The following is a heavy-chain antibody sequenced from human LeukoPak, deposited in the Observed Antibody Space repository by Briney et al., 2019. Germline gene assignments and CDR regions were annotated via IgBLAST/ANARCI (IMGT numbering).Heavy chain of an antibody. CDR2: IYPGDSDT. CDR1: GFTFTTSW. CDR3: AKCSSYYGGLCDR. V-gene: IGHV5-51*01. Sequence: GGSLKISCQGPGFTFTTSWIVWVRQMPGKGLEWRGVIYPGDSDTRYSPSFQGQVTISADKSISAAYLQWGSLKASDTAMYYCAKCSSYYGGLCDRWRQGSLVTVSS. D-gene: IGHD6-13*01. J-gene: IGHJ4*02.